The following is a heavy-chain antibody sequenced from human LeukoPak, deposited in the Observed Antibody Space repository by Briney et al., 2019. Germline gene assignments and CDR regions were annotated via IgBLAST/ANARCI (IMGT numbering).Heavy chain of an antibody. CDR2: ISNDEGNK. CDR3: ARPSPPGDGYNPSDQ. Sequence: TGGSLRLSCAASGFTFSSYAMHWVRQAPGKGLEWVAVISNDEGNKYYAESVKGRFTISRDNSNSMVYLQMTSLRLEDTAVYYCARPSPPGDGYNPSDQWGQGSLVIVSS. J-gene: IGHJ4*02. D-gene: IGHD5-24*01. V-gene: IGHV3-30*04. CDR1: GFTFSSYA.